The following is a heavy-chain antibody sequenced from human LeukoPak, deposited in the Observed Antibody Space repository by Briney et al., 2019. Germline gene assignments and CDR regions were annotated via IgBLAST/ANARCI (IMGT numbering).Heavy chain of an antibody. CDR1: GVTFSNYA. Sequence: GGSLRLSCAASGVTFSNYAMSWVRQAPGKGLEWVSAISGSGDSTYYADSVKGRFTISRDNSKNTLFLQMNSLRAEDTAVYYCAKFTHGSGSFNPAYNWFDPWGQGTLVTVSS. CDR2: ISGSGDST. J-gene: IGHJ5*02. V-gene: IGHV3-23*01. D-gene: IGHD3-10*01. CDR3: AKFTHGSGSFNPAYNWFDP.